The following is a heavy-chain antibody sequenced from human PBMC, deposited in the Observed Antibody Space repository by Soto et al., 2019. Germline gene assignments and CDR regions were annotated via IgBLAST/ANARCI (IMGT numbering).Heavy chain of an antibody. D-gene: IGHD3-22*01. Sequence: QVQLVQSGAEVKKPGSSVKVSCKASGGTFSSYAIGWVRQAPGQGLEWMGGIIPIFGTANYAQKFQGRVTITADESTSTAYMELSSLRSEDTAVYYCARDRHSSSGYYYYGMDVWGQETTVTVSS. CDR2: IIPIFGTA. CDR3: ARDRHSSSGYYYYGMDV. V-gene: IGHV1-69*01. J-gene: IGHJ6*02. CDR1: GGTFSSYA.